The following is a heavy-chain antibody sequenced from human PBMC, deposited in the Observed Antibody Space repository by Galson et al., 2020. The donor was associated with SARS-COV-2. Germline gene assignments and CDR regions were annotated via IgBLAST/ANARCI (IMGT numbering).Heavy chain of an antibody. J-gene: IGHJ4*02. D-gene: IGHD6-13*01. Sequence: SLKISCAASGFTFDDYAMHWVRQAPGKGLEWVSGISWNSGSIGYADSVKGRFTISRDNAKNSLYLQMNSLRAEDTALYYCAKLDDAYSSTYGYWGQGTLVTVSS. CDR1: GFTFDDYA. CDR3: AKLDDAYSSTYGY. V-gene: IGHV3-9*01. CDR2: ISWNSGSI.